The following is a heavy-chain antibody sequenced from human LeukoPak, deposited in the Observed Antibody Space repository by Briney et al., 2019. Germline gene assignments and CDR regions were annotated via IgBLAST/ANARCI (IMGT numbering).Heavy chain of an antibody. CDR3: VRGLF. Sequence: GASVKVSCKASGYTFTSYDINWVRQAGQGLEWIGYMTPSSGNTGYAQNLQGRVTLTRDISINTVYMELSGLTSEDTAVYYCVRGLFWGQGTLVTVSS. CDR1: GYTFTSYD. J-gene: IGHJ4*02. V-gene: IGHV1-8*01. CDR2: MTPSSGNT.